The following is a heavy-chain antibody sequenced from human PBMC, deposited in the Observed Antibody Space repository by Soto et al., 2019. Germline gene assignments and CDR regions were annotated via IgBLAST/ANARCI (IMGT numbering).Heavy chain of an antibody. CDR3: AREYSSSLPSRPGIDY. D-gene: IGHD6-6*01. CDR2: IYYSGST. V-gene: IGHV4-39*01. Sequence: SETLSLTCTVSGGSISSSSYCWGWIRQPPGKGLEWIGSIYYSGSTYYNPSLKSRVTISVDTSKNQFSLKLSSVTAADTAVYYCAREYSSSLPSRPGIDYWGQGTLVTVSS. CDR1: GGSISSSSYC. J-gene: IGHJ4*02.